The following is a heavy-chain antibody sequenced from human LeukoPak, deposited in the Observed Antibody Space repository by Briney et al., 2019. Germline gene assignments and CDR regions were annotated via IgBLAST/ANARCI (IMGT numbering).Heavy chain of an antibody. J-gene: IGHJ5*02. V-gene: IGHV4-39*01. CDR3: ARQEVVGGRVNWFDP. CDR1: GGSIRSDIHF. CDR2: VKYSGNT. D-gene: IGHD2-15*01. Sequence: NPSETLSLTCVVSGGSIRSDIHFWVWIRQPPGKGLEWIGSVKYSGNTFYNPALESRVTLSADTSQNQFSLKLNSVTAADTAVYYCARQEVVGGRVNWFDPWGQGTLVTVST.